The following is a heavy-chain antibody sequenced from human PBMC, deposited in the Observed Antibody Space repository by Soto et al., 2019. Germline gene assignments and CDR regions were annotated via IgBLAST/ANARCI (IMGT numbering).Heavy chain of an antibody. J-gene: IGHJ4*02. Sequence: SETLSLTCAVYGGSFSGYYWSWIRQPPGKGLEWIGEINHSGSTNYNPSLKSRVTISVDTSKNQFSLKLSSVTAADTAVYYCARGYAAPVAGTDLRGVWYFDYWGQGTLVTVSS. CDR3: ARGYAAPVAGTDLRGVWYFDY. CDR1: GGSFSGYY. CDR2: INHSGST. D-gene: IGHD6-19*01. V-gene: IGHV4-34*01.